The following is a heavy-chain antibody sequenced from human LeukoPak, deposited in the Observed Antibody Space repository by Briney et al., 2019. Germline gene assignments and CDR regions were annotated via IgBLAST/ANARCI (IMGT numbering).Heavy chain of an antibody. V-gene: IGHV4-59*08. D-gene: IGHD3-3*01. CDR1: GGPISSYY. CDR3: AKCDFWSGYPFYYGMDV. Sequence: SETLSLTCTVSGGPISSYYWSWIRQPPGKGLEWIGYIYYYGTPNYNPSLKSRVTISVDTSKNQFSLKLSSVTVADTAVYYCAKCDFWSGYPFYYGMDVWGQGTTVTVSS. J-gene: IGHJ6*02. CDR2: IYYYGTP.